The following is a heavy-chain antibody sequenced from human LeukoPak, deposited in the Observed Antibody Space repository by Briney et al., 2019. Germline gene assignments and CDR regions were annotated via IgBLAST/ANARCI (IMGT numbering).Heavy chain of an antibody. V-gene: IGHV1-2*02. CDR3: ARTIVGPNWYFDL. CDR2: INPNSGGT. J-gene: IGHJ2*01. Sequence: ASVKVSCKASGGTFSSYAISWVRQAPGQGLEWMGWINPNSGGTNYAQKFQGRVTMTRDTSISTAYMELSRLRSDDTAVYYCARTIVGPNWYFDLWGRGTLVTVSS. D-gene: IGHD3-10*01. CDR1: GGTFSSYA.